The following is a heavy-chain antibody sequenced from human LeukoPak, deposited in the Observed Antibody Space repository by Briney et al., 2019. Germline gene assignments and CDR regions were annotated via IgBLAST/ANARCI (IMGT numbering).Heavy chain of an antibody. Sequence: GGSLRLSCAASGFTFSSYAMYWVRQAPGKGLEWVAVVSYDGSNKNYADSVKGRFTISRDNSKNTLYLQMNSLRAEDTAVYYCARAYRSIALDYWGQGTLVTVSS. D-gene: IGHD2/OR15-2a*01. CDR3: ARAYRSIALDY. V-gene: IGHV3-30*04. J-gene: IGHJ4*02. CDR1: GFTFSSYA. CDR2: VSYDGSNK.